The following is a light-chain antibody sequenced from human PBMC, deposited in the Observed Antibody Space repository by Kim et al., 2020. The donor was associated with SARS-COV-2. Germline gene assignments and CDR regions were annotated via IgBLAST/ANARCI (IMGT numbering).Light chain of an antibody. CDR1: QSVTTTY. Sequence: EIVLTQSPGTLSLSPGERATLSCTASQSVTTTYLAWYQQKPGQAPRLLIYGASSRATGTPDRFSGSGSGTDFTLTISRLEPEDFAVYYCQQHCSSAVTFGGGTKVDIK. V-gene: IGKV3-20*01. CDR3: QQHCSSAVT. CDR2: GAS. J-gene: IGKJ4*01.